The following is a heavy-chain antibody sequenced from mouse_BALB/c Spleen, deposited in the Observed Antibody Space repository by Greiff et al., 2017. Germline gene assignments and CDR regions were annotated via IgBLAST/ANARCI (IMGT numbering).Heavy chain of an antibody. J-gene: IGHJ4*01. CDR2: IYPGGGYT. D-gene: IGHD2-4*01. Sequence: VQLQQSGAELVRPGTSVKISCKASGYTFTNYWLGWVKQRPGHGLEWIGDIYPGGGYTNYNEKFKGKATLTADTSSSTAYMQLSSLTSEDSAVYFCARSGYDYDDGYAMDYWGQGTSVTVSS. CDR3: ARSGYDYDDGYAMDY. CDR1: GYTFTNYW. V-gene: IGHV1-63*02.